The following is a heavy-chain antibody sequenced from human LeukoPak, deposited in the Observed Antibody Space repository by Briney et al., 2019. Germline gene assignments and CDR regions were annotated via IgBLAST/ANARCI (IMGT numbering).Heavy chain of an antibody. CDR2: ICYDGSNK. CDR3: ARSPNVLRFLEWFAADAFDI. Sequence: GGSLRLSCAASGFTFSSYGMHWVRQAPGKGLEWVAVICYDGSNKYYADSVKGRFTSSRDNSKSTLYLQMNSRRAEDTAVYHCARSPNVLRFLEWFAADAFDIWGQGTMVTVSS. J-gene: IGHJ3*02. D-gene: IGHD3-3*01. CDR1: GFTFSSYG. V-gene: IGHV3-33*01.